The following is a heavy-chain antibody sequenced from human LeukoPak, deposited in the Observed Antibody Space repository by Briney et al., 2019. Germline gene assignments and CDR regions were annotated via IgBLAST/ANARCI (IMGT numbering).Heavy chain of an antibody. D-gene: IGHD5-12*01. CDR3: ARRARGYSGYSIRYYYYYYMDV. Sequence: ASVKVSCKASGYTFTSYYMHWVRQAPGQRLEWMGIINPSGGSTSYAQKFQGRVTMTRDMSTSTVYMELSSLRSEDTAVYYCARRARGYSGYSIRYYYYYYMDVWGKGTTVTVSS. CDR1: GYTFTSYY. J-gene: IGHJ6*03. CDR2: INPSGGST. V-gene: IGHV1-46*01.